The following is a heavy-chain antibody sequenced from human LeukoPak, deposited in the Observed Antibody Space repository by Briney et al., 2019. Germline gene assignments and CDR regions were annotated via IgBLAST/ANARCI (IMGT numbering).Heavy chain of an antibody. CDR2: IVVGSGNT. CDR1: GFTFTSSA. Sequence: GTSVKVSCKASGFTFTSSAVQWVRQARGQRLEWIGWIVVGSGNTNYAQKFQERVTITRDMSTSTAYMELSSLGSEDTAVYYCAADYYGSGSYTFDIWGQGTMVTVSS. V-gene: IGHV1-58*01. J-gene: IGHJ3*02. D-gene: IGHD3-10*01. CDR3: AADYYGSGSYTFDI.